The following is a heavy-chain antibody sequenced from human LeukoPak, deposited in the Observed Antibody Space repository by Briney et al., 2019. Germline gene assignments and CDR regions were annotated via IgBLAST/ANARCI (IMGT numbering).Heavy chain of an antibody. CDR2: MNPNSGNT. V-gene: IGHV1-8*02. CDR1: GYTFTGYY. Sequence: GASVKVSCKASGYTFTGYYIHWVRQAPGQGLEWMGWMNPNSGNTGYAQKFQGRVTMTRNTSISTAYMELSSLRSEDTAVYYCARVAVAGMTKIDYWGQGTLVTVSS. CDR3: ARVAVAGMTKIDY. J-gene: IGHJ4*02. D-gene: IGHD6-19*01.